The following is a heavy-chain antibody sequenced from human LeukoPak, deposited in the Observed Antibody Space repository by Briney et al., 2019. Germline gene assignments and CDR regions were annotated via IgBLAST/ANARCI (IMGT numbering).Heavy chain of an antibody. CDR1: GFTFSSYA. D-gene: IGHD3-22*01. CDR3: TTEPGHPGYYYDSSGYYKVDY. CDR2: IKSKTDGGTT. Sequence: PGASLRLSCAASGFTFSSYAMSWVRQAPGKGLEWVGRIKSKTDGGTTDYAAPVKGRFTISRDDSKNTLYLQMNSLKTEDTAVYYCTTEPGHPGYYYDSSGYYKVDYWGQGTLVTVSS. V-gene: IGHV3-15*01. J-gene: IGHJ4*02.